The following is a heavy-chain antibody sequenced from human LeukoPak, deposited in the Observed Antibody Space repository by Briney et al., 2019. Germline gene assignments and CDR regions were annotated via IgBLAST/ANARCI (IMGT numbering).Heavy chain of an antibody. CDR2: MNPNSGNT. CDR1: GYTFTSYD. Sequence: ASVKVSCKASGYTFTSYDINWVRQATGQGLEWKGWMNPNSGNTGYAQKFQGRVTMTRNTSISTAYMELSSLRSEDTAVYYCARGDYSGSYFKLYYYYYMDVWGKGTTVTVS. J-gene: IGHJ6*03. V-gene: IGHV1-8*01. D-gene: IGHD1-26*01. CDR3: ARGDYSGSYFKLYYYYYMDV.